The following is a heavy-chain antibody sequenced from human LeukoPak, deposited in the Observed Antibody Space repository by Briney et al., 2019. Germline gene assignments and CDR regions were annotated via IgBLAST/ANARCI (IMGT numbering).Heavy chain of an antibody. V-gene: IGHV4-61*02. CDR2: IYTSGST. CDR3: ARRLKYCSGGSCYARVTNWFDP. J-gene: IGHJ5*02. CDR1: GNSISSGDNY. Sequence: PSETLSLTCTVSGNSISSGDNYWSWIRQPAGKGLEWIGRIYTSGSTNYNPSLKSRVTISGDTSKNQFSLKLSSVTAADTAVYYCARRLKYCSGGSCYARVTNWFDPWGQGTLVTVSS. D-gene: IGHD2-15*01.